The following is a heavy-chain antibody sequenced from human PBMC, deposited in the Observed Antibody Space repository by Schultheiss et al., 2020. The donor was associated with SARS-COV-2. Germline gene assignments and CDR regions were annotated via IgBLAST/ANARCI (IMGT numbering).Heavy chain of an antibody. D-gene: IGHD2-2*01. J-gene: IGHJ4*02. V-gene: IGHV1-18*01. CDR2: ISTFNAKT. CDR3: ARDPSTYCSSTSCYSPSDY. CDR1: TYRFTTHI. Sequence: ASVKVSCKASTYRFTTHISGWVRQAPGQGLEWKGWISTFNAKTNYAQNFQGRVTVTTDTSRRTAYMELSRLRSDDTAVYYCARDPSTYCSSTSCYSPSDYWGQGTLVTVSS.